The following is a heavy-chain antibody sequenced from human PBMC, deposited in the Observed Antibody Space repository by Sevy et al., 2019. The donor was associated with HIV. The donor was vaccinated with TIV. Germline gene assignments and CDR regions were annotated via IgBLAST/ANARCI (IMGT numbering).Heavy chain of an antibody. CDR3: ARSRITIFGEGNYYYYMDV. CDR1: GGTFSSYA. D-gene: IGHD3-3*01. Sequence: ASVKVSCKASGGTFSSYAISWVRQAPGQGLEWMGGIIPIFGTANYAQKFLGRVTITADKSTSTAYMELSSLRSEDTAVYYCARSRITIFGEGNYYYYMDVWGKGTTVTVSS. CDR2: IIPIFGTA. V-gene: IGHV1-69*06. J-gene: IGHJ6*03.